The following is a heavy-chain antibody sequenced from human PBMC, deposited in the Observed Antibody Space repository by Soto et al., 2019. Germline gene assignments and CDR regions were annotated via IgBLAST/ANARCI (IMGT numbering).Heavy chain of an antibody. CDR1: GYTFTSYG. D-gene: IGHD2-15*01. CDR3: ARANIVVVVAATPYMDWFDP. J-gene: IGHJ5*02. Sequence: ASVKISCKASGYTFTSYGISWVRQAPGQVLEWMGWIIACNCNTNYAQKLHGRCTITTDTSSSRPFMDLRRLRSDGRAVWYWARANIVVVVAATPYMDWFDPWGQGTLVTVS. CDR2: IIACNCNT. V-gene: IGHV1-18*04.